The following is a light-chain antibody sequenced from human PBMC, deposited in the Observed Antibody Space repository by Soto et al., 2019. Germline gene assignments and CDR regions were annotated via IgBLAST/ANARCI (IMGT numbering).Light chain of an antibody. J-gene: IGKJ5*01. CDR2: GAS. V-gene: IGKV3-15*01. CDR3: QQYNNWPPIT. CDR1: QSVSSN. Sequence: EIVMTQSPATRSVSPGERATLSGRVSQSVSSNLAWYQQKPGQAPRLLIYGASTRATGIPARFSGSGSGTEFTLTISSLQSEDFVVYYCQQYNNWPPITFGQGTRLEIK.